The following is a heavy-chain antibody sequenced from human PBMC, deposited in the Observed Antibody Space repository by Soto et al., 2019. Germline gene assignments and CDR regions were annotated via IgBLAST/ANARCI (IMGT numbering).Heavy chain of an antibody. CDR3: ARGGVSTRTFDY. CDR2: IYPSDSDT. D-gene: IGHD3-3*01. Sequence: GESLKISCKVSGYNSAGYWIARVRQMPGKGLELMGIIYPSDSDTRYRPSFQGQVTISADKSISTAYLQWSSLRASDTARYYCARGGVSTRTFDYWGQGTPVTVSS. V-gene: IGHV5-51*01. J-gene: IGHJ4*02. CDR1: GYNSAGYW.